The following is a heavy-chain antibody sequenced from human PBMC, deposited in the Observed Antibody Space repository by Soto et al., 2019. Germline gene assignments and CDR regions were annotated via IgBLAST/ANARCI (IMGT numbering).Heavy chain of an antibody. V-gene: IGHV3-23*01. Sequence: EVQVSESGGGLVRPGGSLRLSCAASGFIFTNYAMNWVRQAPGKGLEWVSVIGGRGNSAYYADSVKGRFTISRDNSKNTLYLQMNSLRAEDTAVYYCAKGRGDPWGQGTLVTVSS. CDR2: IGGRGNSA. CDR3: AKGRGDP. J-gene: IGHJ5*02. D-gene: IGHD3-16*01. CDR1: GFIFTNYA.